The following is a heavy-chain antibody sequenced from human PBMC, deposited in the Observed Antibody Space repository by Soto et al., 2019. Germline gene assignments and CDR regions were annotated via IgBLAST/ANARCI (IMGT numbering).Heavy chain of an antibody. CDR2: INANGGAT. CDR1: GYSFTDYY. V-gene: IGHV1-2*02. CDR3: SRGRSPFTRS. Sequence: QVELVQSGAQVERPGASVKLSCKASGYSFTDYYIHWVRQAPGQGLEWLGWINANGGATNYAEKFQDRLTLTRDTSIDTDFMELTRLTSDDTALYFCSRGRSPFTRSWGQGTRVAVAS. J-gene: IGHJ5*02. D-gene: IGHD3-10*01.